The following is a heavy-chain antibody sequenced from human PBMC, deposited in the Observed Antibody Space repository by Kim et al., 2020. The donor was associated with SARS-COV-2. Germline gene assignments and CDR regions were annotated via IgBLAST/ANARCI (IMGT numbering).Heavy chain of an antibody. J-gene: IGHJ4*02. CDR3: ARALHGSGSYYNRIYDY. D-gene: IGHD3-10*01. Sequence: LKSRVTISVDKSKNQFSLKLSSVTAADTAVYYCARALHGSGSYYNRIYDYWGQGTLVTVSS. V-gene: IGHV4-4*02.